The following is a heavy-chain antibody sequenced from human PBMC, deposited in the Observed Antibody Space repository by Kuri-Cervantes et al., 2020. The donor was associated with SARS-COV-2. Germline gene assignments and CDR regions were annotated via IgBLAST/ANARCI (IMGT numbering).Heavy chain of an antibody. J-gene: IGHJ6*02. V-gene: IGHV3-33*01. D-gene: IGHD6-6*01. CDR3: ARDSEGSTAVRPGYFYGMDV. CDR1: GFSFRSYG. Sequence: SCAASGFSFRSYGMHWVRQAPGKRLEWVAIIWNDGSNKFYGDSVRGRFTISRDNSKDTLYLQMNSLRAEDTAVYYCARDSEGSTAVRPGYFYGMDVWGQGTTVTVSS. CDR2: IWNDGSNK.